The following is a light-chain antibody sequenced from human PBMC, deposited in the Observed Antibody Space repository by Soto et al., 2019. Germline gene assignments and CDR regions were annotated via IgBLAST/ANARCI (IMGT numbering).Light chain of an antibody. Sequence: QSVLTQSSSAHASLGSSVNLTCTLSSGHSLYIIAWRQQQPGKAPQYFMKLGGSGSYNKRSGVPDRISRASSGAGRYLTNSSRQFGDEADYFCETWDSNTNVFGTRTKLTFL. J-gene: IGLJ1*01. CDR3: ETWDSNTNV. CDR1: SGHSLYI. V-gene: IGLV4-60*02. CDR2: LGGSGSY.